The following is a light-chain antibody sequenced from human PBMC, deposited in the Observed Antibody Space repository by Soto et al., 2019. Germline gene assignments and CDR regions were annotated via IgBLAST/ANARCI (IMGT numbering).Light chain of an antibody. Sequence: EVVMTQSPATLSLSPGDSATLSCRASQSIKTNLAWYQQKPGQAPRLLIYAASTRATGIPGRFSGSASGTDFTLTISSLQSDDFAVYYCQQYYNTPPYTFGQGTKLEIK. V-gene: IGKV3-15*01. J-gene: IGKJ2*01. CDR1: QSIKTN. CDR3: QQYYNTPPYT. CDR2: AAS.